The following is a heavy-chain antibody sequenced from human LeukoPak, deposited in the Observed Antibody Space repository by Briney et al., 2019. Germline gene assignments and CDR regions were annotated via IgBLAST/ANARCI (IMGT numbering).Heavy chain of an antibody. CDR1: GFTFRSYG. Sequence: PGGSLRLSCAVSGFTFRSYGMHWVRQAPGKGLEWVAVISYDGSDKYDADSVKGRFTISRDNSKNTLYLQMNSLRAEDTAVYYCVRENLWAFHMWGQGTKVTVSS. V-gene: IGHV3-30*03. J-gene: IGHJ3*02. CDR3: VRENLWAFHM. CDR2: ISYDGSDK. D-gene: IGHD2-21*01.